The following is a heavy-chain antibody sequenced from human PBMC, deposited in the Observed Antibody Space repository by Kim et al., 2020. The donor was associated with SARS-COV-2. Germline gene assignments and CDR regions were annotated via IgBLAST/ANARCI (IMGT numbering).Heavy chain of an antibody. CDR1: GDSVTRKY. V-gene: IGHV4-4*07. CDR3: AKDDSGDSWFDP. J-gene: IGHJ5*02. D-gene: IGHD1-26*01. CDR2: IHTAGST. Sequence: SETLSLTCIVSGDSVTRKYWSWIRQPAGKGLEWIGRIHTAGSTNYNPSLKSRVTMSVDTSKNQFSLKLSSVDAADTAVYFCAKDDSGDSWFDPWGQGTLVTVSS.